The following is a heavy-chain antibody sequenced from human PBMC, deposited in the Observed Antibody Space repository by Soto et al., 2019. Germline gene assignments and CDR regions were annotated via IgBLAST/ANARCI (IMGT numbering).Heavy chain of an antibody. D-gene: IGHD1-1*01. J-gene: IGHJ4*02. CDR1: GASVSRGPNS. CDR2: IYTSGTT. V-gene: IGHV4-31*02. CDR3: PREVVAITNFIYY. Sequence: QVQLQESGPGLVKPSETLSPTCSVSGASVSRGPNSWSWIRQSPGTGREWIGYIYTSGTTYYNLSLKSRAAISTETSKNQFSLKLNSVTAADTAVYFCPREVVAITNFIYYGGQGSLVTVSS.